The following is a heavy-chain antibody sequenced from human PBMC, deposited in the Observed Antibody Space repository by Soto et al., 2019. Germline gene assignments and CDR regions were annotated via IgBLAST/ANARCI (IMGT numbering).Heavy chain of an antibody. CDR3: ARHIGVTGTRGFDY. CDR1: GASISERKW. D-gene: IGHD6-19*01. Sequence: QVQLQESGPGLVKPSGTLSLTCAVSGASISERKWWSWVRQPPGKGLEWMGEIYHRGTTNYNPSLNSRVTIAMDRPMNQILLQLSSVTAADSDVYYCARHIGVTGTRGFDYWGQGALVTVSS. V-gene: IGHV4-4*02. J-gene: IGHJ4*02. CDR2: IYHRGTT.